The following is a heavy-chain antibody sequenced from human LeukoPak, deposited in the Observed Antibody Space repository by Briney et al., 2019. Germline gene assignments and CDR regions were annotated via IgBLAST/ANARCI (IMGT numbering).Heavy chain of an antibody. CDR1: GYTFTGYY. D-gene: IGHD4-17*01. CDR2: INPNSGGT. J-gene: IGHJ4*02. V-gene: IGHV1-2*02. CDR3: ARDFYGDYDPWYFDY. Sequence: ASVKVSCKASGYTFTGYYMHWVRQAPGQGLEWMGWINPNSGGTNYAQKFQGRVTMTRDTSISTAYMELSRLRSDDTAVYYCARDFYGDYDPWYFDYWGQGTLVTVSS.